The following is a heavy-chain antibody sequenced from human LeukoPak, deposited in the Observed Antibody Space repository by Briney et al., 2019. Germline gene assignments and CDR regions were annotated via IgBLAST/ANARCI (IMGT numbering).Heavy chain of an antibody. V-gene: IGHV3-23*01. Sequence: PGGSLRLSCAASGFTFSSYGMSWVRQAPGKGLEWVSSISVSGGSTYNAAPVKGRFTVSRDNYKNTLHLQMNRLTAEAPVVYYWAKGRVSGNGWTFNDYWGEGTLVTVSS. CDR2: ISVSGGST. CDR3: AKGRVSGNGWTFNDY. J-gene: IGHJ4*02. CDR1: GFTFSSYG. D-gene: IGHD6-19*01.